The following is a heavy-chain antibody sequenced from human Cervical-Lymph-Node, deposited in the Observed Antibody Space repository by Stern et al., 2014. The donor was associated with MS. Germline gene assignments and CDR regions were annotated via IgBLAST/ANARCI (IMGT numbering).Heavy chain of an antibody. J-gene: IGHJ4*02. D-gene: IGHD3-10*01. CDR1: GGTFSSSD. V-gene: IGHV1-69*01. CDR3: ALGGFGHYFEY. Sequence: VHLVESGAEVQKPGSSVKVSCRASGGTFSSSDISWVRQAPGQGLEWMGGIIPIIGTANYAQKYQGRVTITADESTSTAYMELSSLRSEDTAIYYCALGGFGHYFEYWGQGTLVTVSP. CDR2: IIPIIGTA.